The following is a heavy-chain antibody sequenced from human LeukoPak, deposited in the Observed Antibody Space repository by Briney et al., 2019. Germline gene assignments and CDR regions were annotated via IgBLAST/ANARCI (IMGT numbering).Heavy chain of an antibody. J-gene: IGHJ6*03. V-gene: IGHV3-23*01. CDR1: GFTFSSYA. CDR2: ISGSGGST. D-gene: IGHD3-3*01. Sequence: GGSLRLSCAASGFTFSSYAMSWVRQAPGKGLEWVSAISGSGGSTYYADSVKGRFTISRDNSKNTLYLQMNSLRAEDTAVYYCAKGLKYCDFWSGYPLYMDVWGKGTTVTVSS. CDR3: AKGLKYCDFWSGYPLYMDV.